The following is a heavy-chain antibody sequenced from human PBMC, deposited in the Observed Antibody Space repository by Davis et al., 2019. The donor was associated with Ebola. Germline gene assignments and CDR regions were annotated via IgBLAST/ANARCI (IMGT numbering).Heavy chain of an antibody. D-gene: IGHD7-27*01. CDR2: IHFAGGA. CDR1: GGSVSSGSYY. V-gene: IGHV4-39*01. Sequence: SETLSLTCTVSGGSVSSGSYYWSWIRQPPGKGLEWIGSIHFAGGAYYNPSLQSRVTISVDPSKNQFSLRLDSVTATDTAVYYCARHASLWGDVDYFPMDVWGQGTPVIVSS. J-gene: IGHJ6*02. CDR3: ARHASLWGDVDYFPMDV.